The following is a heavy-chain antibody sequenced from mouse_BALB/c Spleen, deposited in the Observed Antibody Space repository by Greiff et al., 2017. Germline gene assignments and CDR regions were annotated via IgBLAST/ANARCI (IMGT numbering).Heavy chain of an antibody. CDR1: GFNIKDTY. J-gene: IGHJ4*01. D-gene: IGHD1-1*01. CDR2: IDPANGNT. Sequence: VQLQQSGAELVKPGASVKLSCTASGFNIKDTYMPWVKQRPEQGLEWIGRIDPANGNTKYDPKFQGKATITADTSSNTAYLQLSSLTSEDTAVYYCARSRSYYGYAMDYWGQGTSVTVSS. V-gene: IGHV14-3*02. CDR3: ARSRSYYGYAMDY.